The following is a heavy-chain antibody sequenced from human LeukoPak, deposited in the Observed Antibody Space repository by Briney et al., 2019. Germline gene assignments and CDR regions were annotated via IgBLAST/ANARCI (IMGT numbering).Heavy chain of an antibody. CDR3: ARDPYYYDSGSFAAFDI. CDR1: SFTFSSYW. Sequence: PGGSLRLSCAASSFTFSSYWMTWVRQAPGKRLEWVANIKEDGSKTFYVDSVKGRFTISRDNAKNSLYLQMNSLRAEDTAVYYCARDPYYYDSGSFAAFDIWGQGTMVTVSS. J-gene: IGHJ3*02. V-gene: IGHV3-7*01. D-gene: IGHD3-10*01. CDR2: IKEDGSKT.